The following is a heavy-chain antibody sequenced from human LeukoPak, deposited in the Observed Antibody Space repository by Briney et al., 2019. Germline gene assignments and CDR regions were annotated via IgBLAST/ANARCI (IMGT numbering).Heavy chain of an antibody. Sequence: SSETLSLTCTVSGGSISSSSYYWGWIRQPPGKGLEWIGSIYYSGSTYYNPSLKSRVTISVDTSKNQFSLKLSSVTAADTAVYYCARESGYCSSTSCRSVDYWGQGTLVTVSS. CDR3: ARESGYCSSTSCRSVDY. CDR1: GGSISSSSYY. CDR2: IYYSGST. D-gene: IGHD2-2*01. V-gene: IGHV4-39*07. J-gene: IGHJ4*02.